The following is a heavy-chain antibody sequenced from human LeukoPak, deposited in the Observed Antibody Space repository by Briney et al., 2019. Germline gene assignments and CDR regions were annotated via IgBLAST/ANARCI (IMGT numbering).Heavy chain of an antibody. CDR2: IYYSGST. Sequence: SETLSLTCTVSGGSISSYYWGWIRQLPGKGLEWIGYIYYSGSTNYNPSLKSRVTISVDTSKNQFSLKLSSVTAADTAVYYCARERYYYDSSGYFDYWGQGTLVTVSS. CDR1: GGSISSYY. J-gene: IGHJ4*02. D-gene: IGHD3-22*01. CDR3: ARERYYYDSSGYFDY. V-gene: IGHV4-59*08.